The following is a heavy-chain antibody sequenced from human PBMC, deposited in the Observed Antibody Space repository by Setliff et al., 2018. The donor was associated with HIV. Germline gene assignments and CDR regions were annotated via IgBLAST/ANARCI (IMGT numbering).Heavy chain of an antibody. Sequence: SETLSLTCTVSGGSIRSTIYYWGWIRQPPGKGLEWIGNMYYSGSTYYNPSLKSRVTISIDTSTNQFSLRLSSVTAADTAMYYCARRSGFFLDYWGQGTLVTVSS. V-gene: IGHV4-39*01. J-gene: IGHJ4*02. CDR3: ARRSGFFLDY. D-gene: IGHD3-3*01. CDR1: GGSIRSTIYY. CDR2: MYYSGST.